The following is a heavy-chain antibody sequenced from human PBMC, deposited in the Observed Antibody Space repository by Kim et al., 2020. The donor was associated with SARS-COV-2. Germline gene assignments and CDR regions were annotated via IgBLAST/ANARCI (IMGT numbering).Heavy chain of an antibody. CDR3: ARVVATILEEDDAFDI. V-gene: IGHV1-3*01. CDR1: GYTFTSYA. Sequence: ASVKVSCKASGYTFTSYAMHWVRQAPGQRLEWMGWINAGNGNTKYSQKFQGRVTITRDTSASTAYMELSSLRSEDTAVYYCARVVATILEEDDAFDIWGQGTMVTVSS. D-gene: IGHD5-12*01. CDR2: INAGNGNT. J-gene: IGHJ3*02.